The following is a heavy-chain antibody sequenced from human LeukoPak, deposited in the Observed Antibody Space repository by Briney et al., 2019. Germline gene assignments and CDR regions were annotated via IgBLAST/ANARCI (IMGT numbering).Heavy chain of an antibody. CDR2: IDHSGTT. CDR1: GGSVSSSNW. D-gene: IGHD3-10*01. J-gene: IGHJ3*02. Sequence: SETLSLTCTVSGGSVSSSNWWNWVRQPPGQGLEWIGEIDHSGTTYYSASLKSRATISLDKSKNQFSLKLPSLTAADTDVYYCARDLADVTMVRGVSSGTFDIWGQGTVVTVSS. CDR3: ARDLADVTMVRGVSSGTFDI. V-gene: IGHV4-4*02.